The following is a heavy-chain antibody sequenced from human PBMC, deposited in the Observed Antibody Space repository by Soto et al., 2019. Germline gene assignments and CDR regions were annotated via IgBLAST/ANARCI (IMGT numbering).Heavy chain of an antibody. CDR1: GYSISNGDY. J-gene: IGHJ4*02. Sequence: SETLSLTCTVSGYSISNGDYWGWFRQAPGKGLEWIGSVYYSGSTHYEPSLRGRIAISVDTLKNQFSLRLPSVTAADTAMYFCARNTSTYFDSWGQGIPVTVSS. CDR2: VYYSGST. CDR3: ARNTSTYFDS. V-gene: IGHV4-38-2*02.